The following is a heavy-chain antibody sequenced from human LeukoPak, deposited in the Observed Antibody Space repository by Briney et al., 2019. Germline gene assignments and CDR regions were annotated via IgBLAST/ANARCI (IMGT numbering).Heavy chain of an antibody. CDR1: GFIVSSSS. CDR3: ARGRHWFDP. V-gene: IGHV3-23*01. J-gene: IGHJ5*02. CDR2: ISGSDGIT. Sequence: GGSLRLSCAASGFIVSSSSMSWVRQAPGQGPEWVSAISGSDGITYYALSVIGRFTISRDNSKNTLYLQLNSLRAEDTALYYCARGRHWFDPWGQGTLVTVSS.